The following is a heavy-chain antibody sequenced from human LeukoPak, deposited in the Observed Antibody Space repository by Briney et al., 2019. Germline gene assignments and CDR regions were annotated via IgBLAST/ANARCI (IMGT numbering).Heavy chain of an antibody. CDR3: AAYYDSSGYGNWFDP. V-gene: IGHV4-38-2*02. J-gene: IGHJ5*02. CDR2: MYHSGST. Sequence: SETLPLTCSVSGYSISSAYYWGWIRQPPGKGLEWIGTMYHSGSTNYNPSLKSRVTISVDTSKNQFSLKLSSVTAADTAVYYCAAYYDSSGYGNWFDPWGQGTLVTVSS. D-gene: IGHD3-22*01. CDR1: GYSISSAYY.